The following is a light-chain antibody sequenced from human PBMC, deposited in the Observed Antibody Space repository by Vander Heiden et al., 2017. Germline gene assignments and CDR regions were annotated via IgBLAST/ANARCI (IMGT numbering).Light chain of an antibody. CDR1: SSDVGGYND. Sequence: QSALTQPRSVSGSPGQSVTISGTGTSSDVGGYNDVSYYQQHPANAPNLMIYDVSKRPAGVHDRSSGSKSGNTASPTSSGHQAEEEADYYCCSYAGSYTYVFGTGTKVTVL. V-gene: IGLV2-11*01. CDR2: DVS. J-gene: IGLJ1*01. CDR3: CSYAGSYTYV.